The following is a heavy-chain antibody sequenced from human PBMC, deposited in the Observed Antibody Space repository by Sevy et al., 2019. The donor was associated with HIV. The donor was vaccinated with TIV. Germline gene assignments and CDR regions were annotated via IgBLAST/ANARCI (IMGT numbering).Heavy chain of an antibody. Sequence: GGSLRLSCAATGFTFDDYAMHWVRQVPGKGLEWVSGITWKSGSTGYADSVKGRFTVSRDNAKNFLYLQMYSLRPDDTAFYYCAKALSPYGSGWYRGIDFWGQGTLVTISS. CDR1: GFTFDDYA. D-gene: IGHD6-19*01. V-gene: IGHV3-9*01. CDR3: AKALSPYGSGWYRGIDF. CDR2: ITWKSGST. J-gene: IGHJ4*02.